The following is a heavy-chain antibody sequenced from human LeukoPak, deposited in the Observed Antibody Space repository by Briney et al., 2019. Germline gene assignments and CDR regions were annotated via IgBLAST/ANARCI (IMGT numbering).Heavy chain of an antibody. V-gene: IGHV1-18*01. CDR1: GYTFTSYG. J-gene: IGHJ4*02. CDR2: ISAYNGDT. D-gene: IGHD1-26*01. CDR3: ARGTSYPYYFDY. Sequence: ASVKVSCKASGYTFTSYGISWVRQAPGQGLEWMGWISAYNGDTNYAQKLQGRVTMTTDTSTSTVYMELRSLRSDDTAVYYCARGTSYPYYFDYWGQGTLVTVSS.